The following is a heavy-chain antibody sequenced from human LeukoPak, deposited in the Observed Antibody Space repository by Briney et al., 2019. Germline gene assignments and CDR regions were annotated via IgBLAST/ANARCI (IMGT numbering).Heavy chain of an antibody. CDR1: GFTVSSNY. D-gene: IGHD3-10*01. CDR3: ARVIPRGGVDY. V-gene: IGHV3-53*01. J-gene: IGHJ4*02. Sequence: GGSLILSCAASGFTVSSNYMSWVRQAPGKGLEWVSVIYSGGSTYYADSVKGRFTISRDNSKNTLYLQMNSLRAEDTAVYYCARVIPRGGVDYWGQGTLVTVSS. CDR2: IYSGGST.